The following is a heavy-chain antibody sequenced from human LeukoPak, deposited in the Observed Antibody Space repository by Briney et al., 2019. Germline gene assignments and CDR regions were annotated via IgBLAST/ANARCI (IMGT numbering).Heavy chain of an antibody. V-gene: IGHV4-59*12. J-gene: IGHJ4*02. CDR2: IYYSGTP. CDR1: GGSISTYY. D-gene: IGHD6-13*01. CDR3: AREDSKVIAAAGTRFDY. Sequence: SETLSLTCTVSGGSISTYYWSWIRQPPGKGLEWIGYIYYSGTPNYNPSLKSRVTISVDTSKNQFSLKLSSVTAADTAVYYCAREDSKVIAAAGTRFDYWGQGTLVTVSS.